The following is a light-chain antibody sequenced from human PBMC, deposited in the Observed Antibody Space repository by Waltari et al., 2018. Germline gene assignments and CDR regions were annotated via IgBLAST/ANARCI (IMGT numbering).Light chain of an antibody. V-gene: IGLV2-14*03. Sequence: QSALAQPASVSGSPGQSITISCTGSSSDIGAFDLFSWYQQHPGRAPRLIIRNVSERPSGVPHRFYESKSGNTAYLTISSLRSEDESLYFCSSFTTGSTGLFGGGTKLTVL. CDR1: SSDIGAFDL. J-gene: IGLJ2*01. CDR3: SSFTTGSTGL. CDR2: NVS.